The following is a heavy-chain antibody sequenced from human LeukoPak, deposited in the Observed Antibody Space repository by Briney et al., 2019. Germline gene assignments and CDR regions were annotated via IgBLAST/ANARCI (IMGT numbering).Heavy chain of an antibody. D-gene: IGHD6-6*01. CDR1: GFTFTTNA. V-gene: IGHV3-23*01. CDR2: ISGRTGAT. J-gene: IGHJ3*02. Sequence: PGGSLRLSCAASGFTFTTNAMSWVRQAPGKGLEWVSAISGRTGATYYADSEKGRFTISRDNSKSTLYLQMDSLRAEDTAVYYCARDPSNDAFDIWGQGTVVTVSS. CDR3: ARDPSNDAFDI.